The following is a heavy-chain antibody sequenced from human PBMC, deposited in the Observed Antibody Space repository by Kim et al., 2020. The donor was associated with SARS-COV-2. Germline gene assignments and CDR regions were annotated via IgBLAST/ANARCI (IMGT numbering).Heavy chain of an antibody. CDR3: VRDRMGGAFDI. D-gene: IGHD3-16*01. J-gene: IGHJ3*02. V-gene: IGHV3-11*06. Sequence: YADSVNGRFTISRDNAKNSLYLQMESLRDEDAAVYYCVRDRMGGAFDIWGQGTMVTVSS.